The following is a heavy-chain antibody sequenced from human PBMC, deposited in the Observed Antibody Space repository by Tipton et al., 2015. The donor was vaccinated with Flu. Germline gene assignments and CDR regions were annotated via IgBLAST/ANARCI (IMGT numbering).Heavy chain of an antibody. CDR1: GGSISSSSYY. V-gene: IGHV4-39*07. J-gene: IGHJ3*02. CDR2: IYYSGST. D-gene: IGHD6-19*01. Sequence: TLSLTCTVSGGSISSSSYYWGWIRQPPGKGQEWIGSIYYSGSTYYNPSLKGRVTISVDTSKNQCSLKLSSVTAADTAVYYCASSYSSGWYGSGAVDIWGQGTMVTVSS. CDR3: ASSYSSGWYGSGAVDI.